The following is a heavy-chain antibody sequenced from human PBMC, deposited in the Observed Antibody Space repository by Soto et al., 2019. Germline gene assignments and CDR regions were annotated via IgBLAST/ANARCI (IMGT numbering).Heavy chain of an antibody. CDR1: GGTFSSYA. V-gene: IGHV1-69*13. D-gene: IGHD4-17*01. CDR2: IIPIFGTA. Sequence: ASVKVSCKASGGTFSSYAISWVRQAPGQGLEWMGGIIPIFGTANYAQKFQGRVTITADESTSTAYMELSSLRSEDTAVYYCARTTVTRYYFDYWGQGTLVTVS. J-gene: IGHJ4*02. CDR3: ARTTVTRYYFDY.